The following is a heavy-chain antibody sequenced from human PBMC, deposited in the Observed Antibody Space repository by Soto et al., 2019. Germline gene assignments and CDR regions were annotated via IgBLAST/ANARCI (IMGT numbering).Heavy chain of an antibody. D-gene: IGHD3-10*01. CDR3: ARDYSYGSGSYYPYYYGMDV. CDR1: GFTFSSYA. CDR2: ISYDGSNK. V-gene: IGHV3-30-3*01. Sequence: GGSLRLSCAASGFTFSSYAMHWVRQAPGKGLEWVAVISYDGSNKYYADSVKGRFTISRDNSKNTLYLQMNSLRAEDTAVYYCARDYSYGSGSYYPYYYGMDVWGQGTTVTVSS. J-gene: IGHJ6*02.